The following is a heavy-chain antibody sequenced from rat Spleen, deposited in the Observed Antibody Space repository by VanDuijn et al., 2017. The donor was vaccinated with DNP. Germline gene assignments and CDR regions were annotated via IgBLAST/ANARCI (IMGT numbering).Heavy chain of an antibody. J-gene: IGHJ2*01. CDR1: GYSITSNY. CDR2: ISYSGST. V-gene: IGHV3-1*01. CDR3: AKGPNYGGYSDYYDY. Sequence: EVQLQESGPGLVKPSQSLSLTCSVTGYSITSNYWGWIRKFPGNKMEYIGHISYSGSTNYNPSLKSRISISRDTSKNQFFLQLNSVTTEDTATYYCAKGPNYGGYSDYYDYWGQGVMVTVSS. D-gene: IGHD1-11*01.